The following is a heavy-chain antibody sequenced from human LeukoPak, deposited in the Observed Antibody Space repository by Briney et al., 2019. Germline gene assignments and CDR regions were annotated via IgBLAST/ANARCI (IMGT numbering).Heavy chain of an antibody. J-gene: IGHJ5*02. CDR2: TYNGGST. V-gene: IGHV3-53*01. CDR1: GLIVSSTY. D-gene: IGHD2-15*01. Sequence: GGSLTLSCAASGLIVSSTYMNWVRQAPGKGLEWVSVTYNGGSTYYADSVTGRFSISRDNSKNTLNLQMNSLTVEDTAVYYCVREAGYCSGDTCFKWFDTWGQGILVTVSS. CDR3: VREAGYCSGDTCFKWFDT.